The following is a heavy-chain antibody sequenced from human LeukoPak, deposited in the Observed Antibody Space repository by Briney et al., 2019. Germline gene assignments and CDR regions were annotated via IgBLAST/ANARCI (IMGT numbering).Heavy chain of an antibody. J-gene: IGHJ4*02. CDR3: ARYSGSYQFDY. CDR1: GFTFNSYS. V-gene: IGHV3-21*01. CDR2: ISSSSGYI. Sequence: GGSLRLSCAASGFTFNSYSLKWVRQAPGKGLEWVSSISSSSGYIYYADSVKGRFTISRDNAKNSLYLQMNSLRAEDTAVYYCARYSGSYQFDYWGQGTLVTVSS. D-gene: IGHD1-26*01.